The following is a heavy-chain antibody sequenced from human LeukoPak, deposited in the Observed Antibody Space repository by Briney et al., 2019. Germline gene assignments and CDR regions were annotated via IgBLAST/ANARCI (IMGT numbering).Heavy chain of an antibody. CDR2: INPNGGGT. CDR3: ARGVGIDS. V-gene: IGHV1-2*02. J-gene: IGHJ4*02. Sequence: ASVKVSCKASGYTFTEFYIHWVRQAPGQGLEWMGWINPNGGGTNYAQKFQGRVTMTRDTSITTAYMELSRLRSEDTALYYSARGVGIDSWGQGTLVTVSS. CDR1: GYTFTEFY.